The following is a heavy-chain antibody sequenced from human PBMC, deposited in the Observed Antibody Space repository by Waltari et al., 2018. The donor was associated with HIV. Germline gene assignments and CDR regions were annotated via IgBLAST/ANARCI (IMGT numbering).Heavy chain of an antibody. D-gene: IGHD6-13*01. CDR3: AKGIARGAGLYYYGMDD. CDR1: GFVFTNFF. V-gene: IGHV3-23*01. J-gene: IGHJ6*02. CDR2: IRGSGGGT. Sequence: EVQLLESGGGLARPGGSLRLSCTGSGFVFTNFFFSWVRQAPGKGLEWVSAIRGSGGGTYYADSVQGRFTISRDGSENTLYLQMNSLRAEDTAVYYCAKGIARGAGLYYYGMDDWGQGTTVTVSS.